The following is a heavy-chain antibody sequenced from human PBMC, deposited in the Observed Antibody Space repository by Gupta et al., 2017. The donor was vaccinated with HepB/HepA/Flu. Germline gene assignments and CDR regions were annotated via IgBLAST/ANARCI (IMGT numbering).Heavy chain of an antibody. Sequence: EVQLVESGGGLVQPGGSLRLSCAASGFTFSSYDMHWVRQATGKGLEWVAAIGTAGDTYYPGSVKGRVTISRENAKNSLYRQMNSLRAGETAVYDCARAAAGGPRAVSKYGMDVGGQGTTVTVSS. J-gene: IGHJ6*02. D-gene: IGHD6-13*01. CDR2: IGTAGDT. CDR3: ARAAAGGPRAVSKYGMDV. CDR1: GFTFSSYD. V-gene: IGHV3-13*01.